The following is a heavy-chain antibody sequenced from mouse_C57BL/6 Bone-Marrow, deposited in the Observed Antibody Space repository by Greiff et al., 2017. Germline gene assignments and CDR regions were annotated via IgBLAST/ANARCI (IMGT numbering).Heavy chain of an antibody. D-gene: IGHD3-2*02. Sequence: QVQLQQSGAELARPGASVKLSCKASGYTFTSYGISWVKQRTGQGLEWIGEIYPRSGNTYYNEKFKGKATLTADKSSSTAYMELRSLTSEDAAVYFCRNLDSSVHFDYWGQGTTLTVSS. CDR3: RNLDSSVHFDY. CDR2: IYPRSGNT. J-gene: IGHJ2*01. V-gene: IGHV1-81*01. CDR1: GYTFTSYG.